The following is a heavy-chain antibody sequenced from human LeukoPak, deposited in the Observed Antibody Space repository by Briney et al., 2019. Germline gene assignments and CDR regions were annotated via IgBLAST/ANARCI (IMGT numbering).Heavy chain of an antibody. Sequence: SETLSLTCTVSGGSNSSHHWSWIRQPPGKGLEWIGYIYYSGSTNYKPSLKSRVTISVDTSKNQFSLKLTSVTAADTAVYYCARHLDIAASGTFDYWGQGTLVTVSS. D-gene: IGHD6-13*01. CDR2: IYYSGST. V-gene: IGHV4-59*08. CDR3: ARHLDIAASGTFDY. CDR1: GGSNSSHH. J-gene: IGHJ4*02.